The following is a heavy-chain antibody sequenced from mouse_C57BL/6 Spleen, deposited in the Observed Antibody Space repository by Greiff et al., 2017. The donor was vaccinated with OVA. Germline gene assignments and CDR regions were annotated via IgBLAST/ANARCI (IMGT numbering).Heavy chain of an antibody. J-gene: IGHJ4*01. CDR3: ARSPSMVTEAMDY. V-gene: IGHV1-19*01. Sequence: VQLQQSGPVLVKPGASVKMSCKASGYTFTDYYMNWVKQSHGKSLEWIGVINPYNGGTSYNQKFKGKATLTVDKSSSTAYMELNSLTSEDSAVYYCARSPSMVTEAMDYWGQGTSVTVSS. CDR2: INPYNGGT. D-gene: IGHD2-2*01. CDR1: GYTFTDYY.